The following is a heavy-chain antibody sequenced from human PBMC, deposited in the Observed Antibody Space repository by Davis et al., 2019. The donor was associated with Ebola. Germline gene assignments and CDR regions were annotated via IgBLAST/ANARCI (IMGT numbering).Heavy chain of an antibody. CDR1: GYTFTSYY. D-gene: IGHD2-15*01. V-gene: IGHV1-46*03. CDR3: AREEIVVVVAATYYYYGMDV. J-gene: IGHJ6*04. CDR2: INPSGGST. Sequence: AASVKVSCKASGYTFTSYYMHWVRQAPGQGLEWMGIINPSGGSTSYAQKFQGRVTMTRDTSTSTVYMELSSLRSEDTAVYYCAREEIVVVVAATYYYYGMDVWGKGTTVTVSS.